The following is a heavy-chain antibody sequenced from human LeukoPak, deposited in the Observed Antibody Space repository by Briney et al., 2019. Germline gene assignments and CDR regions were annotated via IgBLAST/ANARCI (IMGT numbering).Heavy chain of an antibody. CDR1: GGSISTTTYY. CDR3: AKTSASYKQDAFDI. CDR2: FYYSGST. J-gene: IGHJ3*02. V-gene: IGHV4-39*07. D-gene: IGHD1-26*01. Sequence: SETLSLTCTVSGGSISTTTYYWGWIRQPPGKGLEWIGSFYYSGSTYYNPSLKSRVTILLDTSKNQFSLKLSSVTAADTAMYYCAKTSASYKQDAFDIWGQGTMVIVSS.